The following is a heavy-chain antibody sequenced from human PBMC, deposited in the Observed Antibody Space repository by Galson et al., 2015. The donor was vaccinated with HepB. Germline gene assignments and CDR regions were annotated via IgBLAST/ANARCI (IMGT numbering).Heavy chain of an antibody. V-gene: IGHV5-51*03. CDR1: GYSFTSYW. D-gene: IGHD2-21*02. J-gene: IGHJ6*02. Sequence: QSGAEVKKPGESLKISCKGSGYSFTSYWIGWVRQMPGKGLEWMGIIYPGDSDTRYSPSFQGQVTISADKSISTAYLQWSSLKASDTAMYYCARFIAYCGGDCYSHYYYGMDVWGQGTTVTVSS. CDR2: IYPGDSDT. CDR3: ARFIAYCGGDCYSHYYYGMDV.